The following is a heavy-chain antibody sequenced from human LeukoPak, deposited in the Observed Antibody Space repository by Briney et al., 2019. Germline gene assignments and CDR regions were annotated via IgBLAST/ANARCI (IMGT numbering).Heavy chain of an antibody. CDR1: GGTFSSYA. CDR3: ARDSGYPKWDDY. V-gene: IGHV1-69*04. D-gene: IGHD5-12*01. Sequence: SVKVSCKASGGTFSSYAISWVRQAPGQGLEWMGRIIPILGTANYAQKFQGRVTITADKSTSTAYMELSSLRSEDTAVYYCARDSGYPKWDDYWGQGTLVTVSS. CDR2: IIPILGTA. J-gene: IGHJ4*02.